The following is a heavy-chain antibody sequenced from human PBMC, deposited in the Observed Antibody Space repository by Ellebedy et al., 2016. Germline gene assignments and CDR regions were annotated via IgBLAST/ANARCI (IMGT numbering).Heavy chain of an antibody. CDR3: VKGASSGSWVTMDY. V-gene: IGHV3-23*01. D-gene: IGHD6-13*01. CDR1: GFTLNTYA. J-gene: IGHJ4*02. CDR2: ITGDTGTT. Sequence: GESLKISCAASGFTLNTYAMTWIRQAAGEGLEWVSAITGDTGTTYYADSVKGRFTISRDNSRNTLYLQMNSLRVEDTALYYCVKGASSGSWVTMDYWGQGALVTVSS.